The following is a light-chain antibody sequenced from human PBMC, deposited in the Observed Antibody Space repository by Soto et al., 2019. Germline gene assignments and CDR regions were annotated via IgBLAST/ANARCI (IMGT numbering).Light chain of an antibody. CDR1: QDVSNW. Sequence: DIQITQSPSSVSASVGDSVTITCRASQDVSNWLAWYQQTPGKDPKLLIYAASSLQSAVPSRFSGSGPGTDFTLTISSLPPEDFATYYCQQSYSTPLITFGQGTRLEI. CDR2: AAS. CDR3: QQSYSTPLIT. J-gene: IGKJ5*01. V-gene: IGKV1-12*01.